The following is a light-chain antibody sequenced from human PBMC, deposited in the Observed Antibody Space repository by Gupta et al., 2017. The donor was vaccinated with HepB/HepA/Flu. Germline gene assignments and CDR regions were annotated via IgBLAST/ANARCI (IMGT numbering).Light chain of an antibody. V-gene: IGKV3-11*01. Sequence: DIVLTQSPATLSLSPGERATLSCRASQSVRSHLNWYQQKPGQAPSLLIYAASNRATGIPARFSGSGSGTDFTLTISSLEPEDFAVYYCQQRSDWIFTFGPGTKVEIK. J-gene: IGKJ3*01. CDR2: AAS. CDR1: QSVRSH. CDR3: QQRSDWIFT.